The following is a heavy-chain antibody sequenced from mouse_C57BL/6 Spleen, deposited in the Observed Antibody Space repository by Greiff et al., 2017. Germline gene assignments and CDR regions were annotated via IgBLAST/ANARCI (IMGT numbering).Heavy chain of an antibody. CDR1: GFPFSAFG. CDR2: ISGGSSTI. D-gene: IGHD1-1*02. V-gene: IGHV5-17*01. CDR3: ARPDYGSWFAY. Sequence: DVMLVESGGGLVKPGGSLKLSCAASGFPFSAFGFHWFRRPPQRGLEGVANISGGSSTIYYADTVNGRFTISRDNAKNTLFLQMTSLRSEDTAMYYCARPDYGSWFAYWGQGTLVTVSA. J-gene: IGHJ3*01.